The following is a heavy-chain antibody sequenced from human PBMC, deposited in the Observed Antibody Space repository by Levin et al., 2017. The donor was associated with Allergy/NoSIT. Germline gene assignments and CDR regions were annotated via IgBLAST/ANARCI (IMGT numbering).Heavy chain of an antibody. CDR3: ARDLGTGYYEFGAFDI. CDR2: IYYSGST. D-gene: IGHD3/OR15-3a*01. CDR1: GGSISSYY. J-gene: IGHJ3*02. Sequence: SETLSLTCTVSGGSISSYYWSWIRQPPGKGLEWIGYIYYSGSTNYNPSLKSRVTISVDTSKNQFSLKLSSVTAADTAVYYCARDLGTGYYEFGAFDIWGQGTMVTVSS. V-gene: IGHV4-59*01.